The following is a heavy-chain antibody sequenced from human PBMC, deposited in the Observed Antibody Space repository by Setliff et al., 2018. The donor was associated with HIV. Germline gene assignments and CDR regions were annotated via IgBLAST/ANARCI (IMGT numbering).Heavy chain of an antibody. CDR1: GGSVSSSSSY. CDR2: VCYSRSS. J-gene: IGHJ4*02. CDR3: ARHGVDDTRSNYFRFGVHDH. Sequence: SETLSLTCTVSGGSVSSSSSYWGWIRQPPGKGLEWIGNVCYSRSSYYNPSLKSRVTISVDTSKNQFSLKLSSVTAADTAVYYCARHGVDDTRSNYFRFGVHDHWGQGTLVTVSS. D-gene: IGHD3-16*01. V-gene: IGHV4-39*01.